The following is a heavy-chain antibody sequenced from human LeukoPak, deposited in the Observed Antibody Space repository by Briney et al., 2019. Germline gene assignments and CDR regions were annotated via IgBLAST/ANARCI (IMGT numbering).Heavy chain of an antibody. V-gene: IGHV4-39*07. Sequence: SETLSLTCTVSGGSISSSSYYWGWIRQPPGKGLEWIGSIYHSGSTYYNPSLKSRVTISVDTSKNQFSLKLSSVTAADTAVYYCARGVWVVVPAAAHFDYWGQGTLVTVSS. CDR1: GGSISSSSYY. CDR2: IYHSGST. CDR3: ARGVWVVVPAAAHFDY. D-gene: IGHD2-2*01. J-gene: IGHJ4*02.